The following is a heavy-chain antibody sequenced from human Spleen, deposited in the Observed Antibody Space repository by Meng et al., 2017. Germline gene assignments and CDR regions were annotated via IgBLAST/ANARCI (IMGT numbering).Heavy chain of an antibody. J-gene: IGHJ4*02. CDR2: INHSGST. D-gene: IGHD4-11*01. CDR1: DGSFSDYY. CDR3: ARGPTTMAHDFDY. V-gene: IGHV4-34*01. Sequence: QRHGWGAACVHPEETLSLTCVVSDGSFSDYYWSWLRQPPGKGLEWIGEINHSGSTNYNPPLESRATISVDPSQNNLSLKLSSVTADDSAVYYCARGPTTMAHDFDYWGQGTLVTVSS.